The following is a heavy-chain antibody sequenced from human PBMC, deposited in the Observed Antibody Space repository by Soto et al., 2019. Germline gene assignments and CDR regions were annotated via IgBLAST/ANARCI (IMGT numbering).Heavy chain of an antibody. CDR2: ISSSSSYT. Sequence: PGGSLRLSCAASGFTFSDYYMSWIRQAPGKGPEWVSYISSSSSYTNYADSVKGRFTISRDNAKNSLYLQMNSLRAEDTAVYYCARGDSYGPHYSGYWGQGTLVTVSS. D-gene: IGHD5-18*01. J-gene: IGHJ4*02. CDR3: ARGDSYGPHYSGY. V-gene: IGHV3-11*06. CDR1: GFTFSDYY.